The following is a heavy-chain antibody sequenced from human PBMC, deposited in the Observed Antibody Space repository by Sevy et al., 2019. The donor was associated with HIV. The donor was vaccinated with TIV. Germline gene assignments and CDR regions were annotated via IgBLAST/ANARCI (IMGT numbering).Heavy chain of an antibody. D-gene: IGHD2-15*01. J-gene: IGHJ6*02. CDR1: GLTLSSYA. CDR2: ISGRGGST. CDR3: AKAPPGHCSSGSCPRAYYYYGMDV. V-gene: IGHV3-23*01. Sequence: GESLKISCADSGLTLSSYAMNWVRQAPGKGLEWVSAISGRGGSTYYADSVEGRFTISRDNSKNTLYLQMNSLRAEDTAVYYCAKAPPGHCSSGSCPRAYYYYGMDVWDQGTTVTVSS.